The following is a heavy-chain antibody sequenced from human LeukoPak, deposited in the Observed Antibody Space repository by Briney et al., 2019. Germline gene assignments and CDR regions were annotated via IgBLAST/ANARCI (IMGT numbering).Heavy chain of an antibody. D-gene: IGHD6-6*01. V-gene: IGHV3-64D*09. CDR3: FEAVSVELNFTEYSNTGLFWDWYFDL. J-gene: IGHJ2*01. Sequence: TGGSLRLSCSASGFTFSSYAMHWVRQAPGKGLEYVSAISSNGGSTYYADSVKGRFTISRDNSKNTLYLQMSSLRAEDTAVYYCFEAVSVELNFTEYSNTGLFWDWYFDLWGRGTLVTVSS. CDR2: ISSNGGST. CDR1: GFTFSSYA.